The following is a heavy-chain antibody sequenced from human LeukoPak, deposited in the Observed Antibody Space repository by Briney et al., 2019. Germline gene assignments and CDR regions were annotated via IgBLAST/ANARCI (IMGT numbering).Heavy chain of an antibody. CDR3: ARHPGYYGSGSYFNPIDY. Sequence: SETLSLTCTVSGGSISSSSYYWGWIRQPPGKGLEWIGSIYYSGSTYYNPSLKSRVTISVDTSKNQFSLKLSSVTAADTAVYYCARHPGYYGSGSYFNPIDYWGQGTLVTVSS. CDR1: GGSISSSSYY. V-gene: IGHV4-39*01. D-gene: IGHD3-10*01. J-gene: IGHJ4*02. CDR2: IYYSGST.